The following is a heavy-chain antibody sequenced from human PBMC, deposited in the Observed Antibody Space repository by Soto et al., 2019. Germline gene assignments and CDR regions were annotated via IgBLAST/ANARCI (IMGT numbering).Heavy chain of an antibody. CDR2: IKSKTDGGTT. Sequence: GGSLRLSCAASGFTFSNAWMNWVRQAPGKGLEWVGRIKSKTDGGTTDYAAPVKGRFTISRDDSKNTLYLQMNSLKTEDTAVYYCTTVSRTEYSSSSGSEGNPYYYYYYGMDVWGQGTTVTVSS. CDR1: GFTFSNAW. J-gene: IGHJ6*02. D-gene: IGHD6-6*01. V-gene: IGHV3-15*07. CDR3: TTVSRTEYSSSSGSEGNPYYYYYYGMDV.